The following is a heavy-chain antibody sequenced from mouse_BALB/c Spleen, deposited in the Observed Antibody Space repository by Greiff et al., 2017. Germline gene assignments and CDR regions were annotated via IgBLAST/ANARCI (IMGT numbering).Heavy chain of an antibody. CDR1: GYSFTSYW. D-gene: IGHD2-4*01. CDR3: TSLYYDYERFAY. Sequence: VQLKESGTVLARPGASVKMSCKASGYSFTSYWMHWVKQRPGQGLEWIGAIYPGNSDTSYNQKFKGKAKLTAVTSASTAYMELSSLTNEDSAVYYCTSLYYDYERFAYWGQGTLVTVSA. J-gene: IGHJ3*01. V-gene: IGHV1-5*01. CDR2: IYPGNSDT.